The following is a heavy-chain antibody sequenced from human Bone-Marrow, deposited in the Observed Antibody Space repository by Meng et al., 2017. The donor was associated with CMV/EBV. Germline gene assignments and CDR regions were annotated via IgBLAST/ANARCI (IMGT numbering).Heavy chain of an antibody. J-gene: IGHJ3*02. CDR1: GGSISSSSYY. D-gene: IGHD1-1*01. CDR3: ARDGMRGSLPRAFDI. Sequence: GSLRLSCTVSGGSISSSSYYWGWIRQPPGKGLEWIGSIYYSGSTYYNPSLKSLVTISVDTSKNQFYLKLSSVTAAATAVYYCARDGMRGSLPRAFDIWGQGTMVTVSS. V-gene: IGHV4-39*07. CDR2: IYYSGST.